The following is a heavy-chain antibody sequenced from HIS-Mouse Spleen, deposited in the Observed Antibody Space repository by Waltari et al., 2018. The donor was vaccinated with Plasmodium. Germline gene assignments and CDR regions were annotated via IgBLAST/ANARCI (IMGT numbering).Heavy chain of an antibody. CDR2: ISWNSGCI. J-gene: IGHJ4*02. V-gene: IGHV3-9*01. CDR3: AKDIRQWLAGDY. D-gene: IGHD6-19*01. CDR1: GFTFDDYA. Sequence: EVQLVESGGGLVQPGRSLRLSCAASGFTFDDYAMHWVRQAPGKGLEGVSGISWNSGCIGYSDSLKGRFTISRDNAKNSLYLQMNSLRAEDTALYYCAKDIRQWLAGDYWGQGTLVTVSS.